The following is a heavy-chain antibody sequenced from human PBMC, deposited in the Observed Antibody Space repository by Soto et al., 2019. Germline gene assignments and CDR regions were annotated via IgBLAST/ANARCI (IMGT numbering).Heavy chain of an antibody. Sequence: EVLLVQSGGGLARPGGSLRLSCGASGFTFSASSMNWVRQAPGKGLEWVSSISSSGRKIYYADSVKGRFTISRDNAKNSLYLHMNGLTPADTAVYYCARDLTRESMTDYFDIWSQGSLVTVSS. CDR2: ISSSGRKI. CDR3: ARDLTRESMTDYFDI. J-gene: IGHJ4*02. CDR1: GFTFSASS. V-gene: IGHV3-21*02.